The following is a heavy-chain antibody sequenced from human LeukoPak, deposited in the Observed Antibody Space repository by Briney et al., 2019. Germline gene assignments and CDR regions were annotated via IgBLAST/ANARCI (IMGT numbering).Heavy chain of an antibody. Sequence: PGGSLRLPCVASGLTFNDYYMSWIRQAPGKGREWVSYISSASRTIYYTDSVKGRFTISRDDAKNSLYLQMNSLRDDDAALYYCARDSGTNHYFSGSYNRTTLFDSWGQGTLVTVSS. J-gene: IGHJ4*02. CDR3: ARDSGTNHYFSGSYNRTTLFDS. CDR1: GLTFNDYY. CDR2: ISSASRTI. V-gene: IGHV3-11*04. D-gene: IGHD3-10*01.